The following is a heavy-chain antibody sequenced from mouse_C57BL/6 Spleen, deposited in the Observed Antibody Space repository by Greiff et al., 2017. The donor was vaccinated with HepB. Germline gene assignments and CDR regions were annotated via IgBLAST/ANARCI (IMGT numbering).Heavy chain of an antibody. D-gene: IGHD1-1*01. Sequence: QVQLQQPGAELVKPGASVKLSCKASGYTFTSYWMHWVKQRPGQGLEWIGMIHPNSGSTNYNEKFKSKATLTVDKSSSTAYMQLSSLTSEDSAVYYCARYPITTVVATEDYWYFDVWGTGTTVTVSS. CDR3: ARYPITTVVATEDYWYFDV. CDR1: GYTFTSYW. J-gene: IGHJ1*03. V-gene: IGHV1-64*01. CDR2: IHPNSGST.